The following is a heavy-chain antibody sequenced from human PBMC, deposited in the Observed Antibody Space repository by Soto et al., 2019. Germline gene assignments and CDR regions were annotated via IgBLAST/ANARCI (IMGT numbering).Heavy chain of an antibody. D-gene: IGHD6-13*01. J-gene: IGHJ3*02. CDR2: IYYSGST. CDR3: ARTISSSWYGDDFDI. Sequence: SETLSLTCTVSGGSISSYYWSWIRQPPGKGLEWIGYIYYSGSTNYNPSLKSRVTISVDTSKNQFSLKLSSVTAADSAVYYCARTISSSWYGDDFDIWGPGTMVTVS. CDR1: GGSISSYY. V-gene: IGHV4-59*01.